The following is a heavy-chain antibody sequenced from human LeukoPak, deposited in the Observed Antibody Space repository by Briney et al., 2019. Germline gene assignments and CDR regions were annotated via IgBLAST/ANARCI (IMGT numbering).Heavy chain of an antibody. CDR3: ARDYSTSSWDN. J-gene: IGHJ4*02. D-gene: IGHD6-13*01. V-gene: IGHV1-2*02. Sequence: ASVKVSCKASGYTFTGYYMHWVRQAPGQGLEWMGWINTNSGGTIYSQKFQGRIAMTRDPSITTAYMELSSLRSDDTAVYYCARDYSTSSWDNWGQGTLVTVSS. CDR2: INTNSGGT. CDR1: GYTFTGYY.